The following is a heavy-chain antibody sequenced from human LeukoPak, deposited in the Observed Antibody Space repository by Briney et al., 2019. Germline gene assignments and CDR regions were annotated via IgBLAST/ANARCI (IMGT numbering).Heavy chain of an antibody. CDR2: IWYDGSNK. Sequence: PGGSLRLSCAASGFTFSSYGMPWVRQAPGKGLEWVAVIWYDGSNKYYADSVKGRFTISRDNSKNTLYLQMNSLRAEDTAVYYCATGSDYEDYFDYWGQGTLVTVSS. CDR1: GFTFSSYG. V-gene: IGHV3-33*01. D-gene: IGHD1-26*01. CDR3: ATGSDYEDYFDY. J-gene: IGHJ4*02.